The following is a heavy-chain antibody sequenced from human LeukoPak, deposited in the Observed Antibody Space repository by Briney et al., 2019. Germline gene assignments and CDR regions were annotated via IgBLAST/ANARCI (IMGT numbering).Heavy chain of an antibody. D-gene: IGHD4-23*01. CDR3: ARDYLGGNPDAFDI. J-gene: IGHJ3*02. V-gene: IGHV4-39*07. CDR2: IYYSGST. CDR1: GDSISSSSYY. Sequence: NPTETLSLTCTVSGDSISSSSYYWGWIRQPPGKELEWIGSIYYSGSTYYNPSLNSRVTISVDTSKNQFSLKLSSVTAAVTAVYYCARDYLGGNPDAFDIWGQGTMVTVSS.